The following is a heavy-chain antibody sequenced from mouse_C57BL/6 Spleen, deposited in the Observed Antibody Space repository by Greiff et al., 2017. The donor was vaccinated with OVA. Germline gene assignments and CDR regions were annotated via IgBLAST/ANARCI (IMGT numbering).Heavy chain of an antibody. CDR3: ARDYDYDGDY. D-gene: IGHD2-4*01. V-gene: IGHV1-82*01. CDR1: GYAFSSSW. Sequence: QAQLQQSGPELVKPGASVKISCKASGYAFSSSWMNWVKQRPGKGLEWIGRIYPGDGDTNYNGKFKGKATLTADKSSSTAYMQLSSLTSEDSAVYFCARDYDYDGDYWGQGTTLTVSS. J-gene: IGHJ2*01. CDR2: IYPGDGDT.